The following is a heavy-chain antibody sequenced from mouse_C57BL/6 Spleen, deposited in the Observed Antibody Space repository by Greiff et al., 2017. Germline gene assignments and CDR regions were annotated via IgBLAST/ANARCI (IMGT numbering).Heavy chain of an antibody. D-gene: IGHD1-2*01. CDR2: IYPGNSDT. CDR1: GYTFTSYW. J-gene: IGHJ2*01. Sequence: VQLQQSGTVLARPGASVKMSCKTSGYTFTSYWMHWVKQRPGQGLEWIGAIYPGNSDTSYNQKFKGKAKLTAVTSASTAYMELSSLTNEDSAVYYCTRDEDDGHYFDYWGQGTTLTVSS. V-gene: IGHV1-5*01. CDR3: TRDEDDGHYFDY.